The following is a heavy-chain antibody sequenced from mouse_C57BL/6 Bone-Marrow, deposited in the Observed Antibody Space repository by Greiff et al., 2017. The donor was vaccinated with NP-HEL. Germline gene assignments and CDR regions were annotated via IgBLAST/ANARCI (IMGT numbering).Heavy chain of an antibody. Sequence: EVQLQQSGPELVKPGASVKISCKASGYTFTDYYMNWVKQSHGKSLEWIGDINPNNGGTSYNQKFKGKATLTVDKSSSTAYMELRSLTSEDSAVYYCARRRRRGYFDVWGTGTTVTVSS. CDR1: GYTFTDYY. CDR3: ARRRRRGYFDV. J-gene: IGHJ1*03. V-gene: IGHV1-26*01. CDR2: INPNNGGT.